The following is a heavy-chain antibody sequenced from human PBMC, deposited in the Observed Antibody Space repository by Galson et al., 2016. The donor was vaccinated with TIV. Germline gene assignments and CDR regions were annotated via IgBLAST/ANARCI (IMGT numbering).Heavy chain of an antibody. CDR3: ARADSVDISSTEY. Sequence: SVKVSCKASGGTFISYTLSWVRQAPGQGLEWMGRIIPVLGMTNYAQKFQGRVTITADRFTGTAYLELSSLKPGDMAVYYCARADSVDISSTEYWGQGTLVTVSS. V-gene: IGHV1-69*02. J-gene: IGHJ4*02. CDR2: IIPVLGMT. D-gene: IGHD3-9*01. CDR1: GGTFISYT.